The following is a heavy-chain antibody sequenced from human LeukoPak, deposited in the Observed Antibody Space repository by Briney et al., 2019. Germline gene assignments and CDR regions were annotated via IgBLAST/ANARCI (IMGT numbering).Heavy chain of an antibody. CDR2: ISSSSNYI. J-gene: IGHJ3*02. CDR1: GFIFSYYS. Sequence: GGSLRLSCAASGFIFSYYSMNWVRQAPGKGLEWVSSISSSSNYINYADSVKGRFTISRDNAKKSLYLQMNSLRVEDTAVYYCARDVGGYGDYGYDAFDIWGQGTMVTVSS. CDR3: ARDVGGYGDYGYDAFDI. D-gene: IGHD4-17*01. V-gene: IGHV3-21*01.